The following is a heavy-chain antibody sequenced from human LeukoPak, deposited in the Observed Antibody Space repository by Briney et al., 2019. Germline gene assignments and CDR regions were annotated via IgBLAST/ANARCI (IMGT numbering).Heavy chain of an antibody. CDR1: GYTFTGYY. CDR3: ARDSQLDAFDI. D-gene: IGHD2-2*01. J-gene: IGHJ3*02. CDR2: INLNSGGT. V-gene: IGHV1-2*02. Sequence: ASVKVSCKASGYTFTGYYMHWVRQAPGQGLEWMGWINLNSGGTNYAQKFQGRVTMTRDTSISTAYMELSRLRSDDTAVYYCARDSQLDAFDIWGQGTMVTVSS.